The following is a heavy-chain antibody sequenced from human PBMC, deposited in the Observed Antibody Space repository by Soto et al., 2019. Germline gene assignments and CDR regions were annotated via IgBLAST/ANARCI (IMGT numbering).Heavy chain of an antibody. CDR3: ARHRFPGLVEVNWLGP. J-gene: IGHJ5*02. CDR1: GGSINGYY. Sequence: SETLSITCTVSGGSINGYYWSWIRQPPGKGLEWIAYIYFAGSTNYNPSLKSRANISVDTSNNQFSLKLSPVTAADSAIYYCARHRFPGLVEVNWLGPGGQGTLVTVSS. D-gene: IGHD6-6*01. CDR2: IYFAGST. V-gene: IGHV4-59*08.